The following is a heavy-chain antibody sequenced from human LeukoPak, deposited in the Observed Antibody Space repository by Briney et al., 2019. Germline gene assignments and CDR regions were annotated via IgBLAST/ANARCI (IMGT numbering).Heavy chain of an antibody. CDR2: IYYSGSI. Sequence: KPSETLSLTCTVSGGSISSYYWSWIRQPPGKGLEWIGYIYYSGSINYNPSLKGRVTISVDTSKNQFSLKLSSVTAADTAVYYCARGLNFIPQSPYYYYGMDVWGQGTTVTVSS. V-gene: IGHV4-59*01. CDR3: ARGLNFIPQSPYYYYGMDV. J-gene: IGHJ6*02. CDR1: GGSISSYY.